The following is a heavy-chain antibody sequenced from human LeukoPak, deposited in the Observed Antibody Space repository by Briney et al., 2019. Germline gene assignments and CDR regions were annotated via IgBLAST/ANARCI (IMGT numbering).Heavy chain of an antibody. CDR1: GYTFTSYD. Sequence: GASVKVSCKASGYTFTSYDINWVRQATGQGLEWMGRINPNSGGTNYAQKFQGRVTMTRDTSISTAYMELSRLRSDDTAVYYCARTGRGITMIVVAFDYWGQGTLVTVSS. D-gene: IGHD3-22*01. V-gene: IGHV1-2*06. J-gene: IGHJ4*02. CDR2: INPNSGGT. CDR3: ARTGRGITMIVVAFDY.